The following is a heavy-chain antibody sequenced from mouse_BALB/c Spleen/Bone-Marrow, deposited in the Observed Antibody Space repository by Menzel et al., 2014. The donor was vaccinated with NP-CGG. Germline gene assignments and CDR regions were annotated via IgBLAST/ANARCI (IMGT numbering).Heavy chain of an antibody. CDR2: IDPANVNT. CDR3: ASYVYGYYFDD. J-gene: IGHJ2*01. D-gene: IGHD1-1*01. CDR1: GFNIKDTY. Sequence: EVQRVEPGAELVKPGASVKLSCTASGFNIKDTYMHWVKQRPEQGLEWIGRIDPANVNTKYDPKFQGKATITADTSSNTAYLQLSSLTSEDTAVYYCASYVYGYYFDDWGQGTTLTVSS. V-gene: IGHV14-3*02.